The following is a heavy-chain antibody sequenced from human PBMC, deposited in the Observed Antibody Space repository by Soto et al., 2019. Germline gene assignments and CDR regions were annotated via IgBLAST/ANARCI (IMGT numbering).Heavy chain of an antibody. CDR1: GYTFTGHY. V-gene: IGHV1-2*02. Sequence: ASVKVSCKASGYTFTGHYIHWVRQAPEQGPEWMGEIGPESGATRYAQRFQGRDTMTRDMSITTVYMELNNLSPDDTAVYYCGRGRSGQIVVFYWGQGTPVTVSS. CDR2: IGPESGAT. D-gene: IGHD1-26*01. CDR3: GRGRSGQIVVFY. J-gene: IGHJ4*02.